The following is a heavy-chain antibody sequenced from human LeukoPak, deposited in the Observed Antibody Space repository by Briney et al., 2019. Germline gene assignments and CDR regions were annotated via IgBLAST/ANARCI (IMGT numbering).Heavy chain of an antibody. CDR1: GGSISSYY. CDR3: ARFQRENYYDSSGYYYFDY. V-gene: IGHV4-59*01. J-gene: IGHJ4*02. D-gene: IGHD3-22*01. Sequence: PSETLSLTCTVSGGSISSYYWSWIRQPPGKGLEWIGYIYYSGSTNYNPSLKSRVTISVDTSKNQFSLKLSSVTAADTAVYYCARFQRENYYDSSGYYYFDYWGQGTLVTVSS. CDR2: IYYSGST.